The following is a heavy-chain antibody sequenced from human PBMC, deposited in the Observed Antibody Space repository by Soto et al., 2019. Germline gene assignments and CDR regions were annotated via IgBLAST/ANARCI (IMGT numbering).Heavy chain of an antibody. CDR1: GGSISSYY. D-gene: IGHD2-2*01. J-gene: IGHJ6*03. Sequence: PSETLALTCTVSGGSISSYYWSWIRQPPGKGLEWIGYIYYSGSTNYNPSLKSRVTISVDTSKNQFSLKLSSVTAADTAVYYCAREERGIVVVPAAPSYYYYYMDVWGKGTTVTVSS. V-gene: IGHV4-59*12. CDR3: AREERGIVVVPAAPSYYYYYMDV. CDR2: IYYSGST.